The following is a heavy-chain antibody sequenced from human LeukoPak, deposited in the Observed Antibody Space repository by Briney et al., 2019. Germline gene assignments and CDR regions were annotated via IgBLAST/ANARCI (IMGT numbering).Heavy chain of an antibody. CDR2: INHSGST. Sequence: PSETLSLTCAVYGGSFSGYYWSWIRQPPGKGLEWIGEINHSGSTNYNPSLKSRVTISVDTSKNQFSLKLTSVTAADTAVYYCARLPIYSGYDPDYWGQGTLVTVSS. J-gene: IGHJ4*02. D-gene: IGHD5-12*01. CDR1: GGSFSGYY. V-gene: IGHV4-34*01. CDR3: ARLPIYSGYDPDY.